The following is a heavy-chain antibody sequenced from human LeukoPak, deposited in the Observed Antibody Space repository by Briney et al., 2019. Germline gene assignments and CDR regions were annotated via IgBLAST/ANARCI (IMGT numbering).Heavy chain of an antibody. CDR2: INPSGGST. V-gene: IGHV1-46*01. J-gene: IGHJ5*02. Sequence: ASVKVSCKASVYTFTSYYMHWVRPAPGQGLEWMGIINPSGGSTSYAQKFQGRVTMTRDTSTSTVYMELSRLRSDDTAVYYCARSREYSSSANWFDPWGQGTLVTVSS. CDR1: VYTFTSYY. D-gene: IGHD6-6*01. CDR3: ARSREYSSSANWFDP.